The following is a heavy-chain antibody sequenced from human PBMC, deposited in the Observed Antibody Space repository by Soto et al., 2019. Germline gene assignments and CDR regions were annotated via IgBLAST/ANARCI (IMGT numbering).Heavy chain of an antibody. J-gene: IGHJ5*02. CDR1: GGSISSGDYY. CDR2: IYYSGST. Sequence: SETLSLTCTVSGGSISSGDYYWSWIRQPPGKGLEWIGYIYYSGSTYYNPSLKSRVTISVDTSKNQFSLKLSSVTAADTAVYYCARDPSGYLSGFDPWGQGTLVTVSS. D-gene: IGHD5-18*01. CDR3: ARDPSGYLSGFDP. V-gene: IGHV4-30-4*01.